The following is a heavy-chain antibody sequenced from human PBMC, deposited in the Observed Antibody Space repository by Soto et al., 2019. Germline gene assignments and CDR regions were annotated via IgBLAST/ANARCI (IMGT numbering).Heavy chain of an antibody. J-gene: IGHJ6*02. V-gene: IGHV3-33*01. D-gene: IGHD6-6*01. CDR3: ARDAAARDGRGGMDV. CDR1: GFTFRHYG. CDR2: IFYDESKE. Sequence: QPGGSLRLSCAASGFTFRHYGMHWVRQAPGKGLEWVAVIFYDESKEYYADSVRGRFTISRDNSNNMLYLQMNSLRGEDTALYYCARDAAARDGRGGMDVWGQGTTVTVSS.